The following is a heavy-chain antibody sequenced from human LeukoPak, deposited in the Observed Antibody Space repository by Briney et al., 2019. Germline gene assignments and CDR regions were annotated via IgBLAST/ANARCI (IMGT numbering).Heavy chain of an antibody. J-gene: IGHJ5*02. CDR1: GFTFGDYA. CDR2: IRSKAYGGTT. CDR3: TRGYDFWSGYAWFDP. D-gene: IGHD3-3*01. V-gene: IGHV3-49*04. Sequence: GGSLRLSCTASGFTFGDYAMSWVRQAPGKGPEWVGFIRSKAYGGTTEYAASVKGRFTISRDDSKSIAYLQMNSLKTEDTAVYYCTRGYDFWSGYAWFDPWGQGTLVTVSS.